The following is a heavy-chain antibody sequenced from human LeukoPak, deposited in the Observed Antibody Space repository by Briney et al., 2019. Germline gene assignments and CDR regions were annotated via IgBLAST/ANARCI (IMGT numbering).Heavy chain of an antibody. Sequence: PGGSLRLSCAASGFTFSSYWMSWVRQAPGKGLEWVANIKQDGSEKYYVDSVKGRFTISRDNAKNSLYLQMNSLRAEDTAVYYCASLAMVRGVPNFYYYYYMDVWGKGTTVTVSS. V-gene: IGHV3-7*01. J-gene: IGHJ6*03. CDR3: ASLAMVRGVPNFYYYYYMDV. CDR1: GFTFSSYW. D-gene: IGHD3-10*01. CDR2: IKQDGSEK.